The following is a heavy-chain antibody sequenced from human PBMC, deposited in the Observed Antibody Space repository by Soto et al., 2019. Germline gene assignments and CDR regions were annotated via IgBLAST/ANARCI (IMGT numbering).Heavy chain of an antibody. Sequence: SETLSLTCTVSGGSISSYYWSWIRQPPGKGLEWIGYIYYSGSTNYNPSLKSRVTISVDTSKNQFSLKLSSVTAADTAVYYCARELRGCVSTSCYQGGYYYYGMDVWGQGTTVTVSS. CDR1: GGSISSYY. CDR3: ARELRGCVSTSCYQGGYYYYGMDV. V-gene: IGHV4-59*01. D-gene: IGHD2-2*01. J-gene: IGHJ6*02. CDR2: IYYSGST.